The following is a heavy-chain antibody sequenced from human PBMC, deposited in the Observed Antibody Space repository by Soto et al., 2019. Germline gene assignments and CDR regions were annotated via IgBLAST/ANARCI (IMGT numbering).Heavy chain of an antibody. CDR1: GFTFSSYS. D-gene: IGHD2-21*02. CDR3: AREPVVTHWFFDN. Sequence: QVQLMESGGGVVQPGGSLRLSYVTSGFTFSSYSMHWFRQAPGKGLDWVAAISSAGGTKLYADSVKGRFTVSRDNSKDPLYLQMNSLGPEDTAVYYCAREPVVTHWFFDNWGQGILVTVSS. J-gene: IGHJ4*02. V-gene: IGHV3-30-3*01. CDR2: ISSAGGTK.